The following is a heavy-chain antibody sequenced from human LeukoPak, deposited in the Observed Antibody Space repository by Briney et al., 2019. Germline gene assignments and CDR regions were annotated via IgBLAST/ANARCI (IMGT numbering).Heavy chain of an antibody. J-gene: IGHJ6*02. CDR1: GFTFSGSA. Sequence: GGSLRLSCAASGFTFSGSAMHWVRQASGKGLEWVGRIRSKANSYATAYAASVKGRFTISRDDSKNTAYLQMNSLKTEDTAVYYCARVGGTNYYYYGMDVWGQGTTVTVSS. V-gene: IGHV3-73*01. D-gene: IGHD1-1*01. CDR2: IRSKANSYAT. CDR3: ARVGGTNYYYYGMDV.